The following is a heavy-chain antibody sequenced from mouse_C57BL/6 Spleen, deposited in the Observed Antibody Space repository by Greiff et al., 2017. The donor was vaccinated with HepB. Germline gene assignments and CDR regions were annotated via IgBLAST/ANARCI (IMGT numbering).Heavy chain of an antibody. Sequence: EVQRVESGPELVKPGASVKISCKASGYSFTDYNMNWGKQSNGKSLEWIGVINPNYGTTSYNQKFKGKATLTVDQSSSTAYMQLNSLTSEDSAVYYWAATGDGYYEPLFAYWGQGTLVTVSA. V-gene: IGHV1-39*01. CDR1: GYSFTDYN. CDR2: INPNYGTT. D-gene: IGHD2-3*01. CDR3: AATGDGYYEPLFAY. J-gene: IGHJ3*01.